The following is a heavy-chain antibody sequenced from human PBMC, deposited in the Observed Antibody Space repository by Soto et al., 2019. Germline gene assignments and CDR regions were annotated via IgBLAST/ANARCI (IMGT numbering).Heavy chain of an antibody. Sequence: SETLSLTCSVSGGSKIGSFWNWIRQPPGNGLEWIGYIHDSGSTNYNPSHKSRVTVSADTSKNQFSLRLISVTAADTAVYYCARADDSSAYFRGYFQQWGQGTLVTVSS. V-gene: IGHV4-59*12. CDR1: GGSKIGSF. J-gene: IGHJ1*01. CDR2: IHDSGST. D-gene: IGHD3-22*01. CDR3: ARADDSSAYFRGYFQQ.